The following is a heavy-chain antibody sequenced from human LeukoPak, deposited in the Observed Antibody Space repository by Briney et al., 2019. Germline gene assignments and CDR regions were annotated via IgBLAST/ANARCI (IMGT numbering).Heavy chain of an antibody. CDR1: GYTFTGYY. V-gene: IGHV1-2*02. CDR3: ARGRSSMVRGYYYYYMDV. D-gene: IGHD3-10*01. CDR2: INPNSGGT. J-gene: IGHJ6*03. Sequence: GASVKVSCKASGYTFTGYYMHWVRQAPGQGHEWMGWINPNSGGTNYAQKFQGRVTMTRDTSISTAYMELSRLRSDDTAVYYCARGRSSMVRGYYYYYMDVWGKGTTVTISS.